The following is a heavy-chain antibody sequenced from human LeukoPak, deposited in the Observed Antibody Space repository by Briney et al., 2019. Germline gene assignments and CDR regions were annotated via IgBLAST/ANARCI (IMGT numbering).Heavy chain of an antibody. D-gene: IGHD3-10*01. V-gene: IGHV3-30*02. Sequence: GGSLRLSCAASGFTFSSYGMHWVRQAPGKGLEWVAFIRYDGSNKYYGDSVKGRFTISRDNSKNTLYLQMNSLRAEDTAVYYCATDRGYYTSGSYNLDYWGQGTLVTVSS. J-gene: IGHJ4*02. CDR3: ATDRGYYTSGSYNLDY. CDR2: IRYDGSNK. CDR1: GFTFSSYG.